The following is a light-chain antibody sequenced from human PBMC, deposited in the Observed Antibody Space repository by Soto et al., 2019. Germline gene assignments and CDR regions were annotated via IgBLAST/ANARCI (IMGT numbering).Light chain of an antibody. V-gene: IGKV3-11*01. Sequence: EIVLTQSPATLSLSPGERATLSCRASQSVRTYLAWYQQKPGQAPRLLIYDASNRATGIPARFSGSGSGTAFTLAINSLEPEDFAVYYCQQRGDWPRYTVGQGTKVDIK. CDR1: QSVRTY. CDR3: QQRGDWPRYT. J-gene: IGKJ2*01. CDR2: DAS.